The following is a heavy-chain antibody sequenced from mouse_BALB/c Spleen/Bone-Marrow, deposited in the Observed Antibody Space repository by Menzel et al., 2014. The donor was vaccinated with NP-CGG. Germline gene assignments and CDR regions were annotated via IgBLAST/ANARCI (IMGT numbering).Heavy chain of an antibody. Sequence: EVKLMESGGGLVKPGGSLKLSCAASGFTFSSNGMSWVRQTPEKRLEWVATISGGGNYTYYPDSVKGRFTISRDNAKNNLYLQMSSLRSEGTALYYCVRNYYGYDGYFDYWGQGTTLTVSS. CDR1: GFTFSSNG. CDR2: ISGGGNYT. V-gene: IGHV5-9-2*01. J-gene: IGHJ2*01. CDR3: VRNYYGYDGYFDY. D-gene: IGHD2-2*01.